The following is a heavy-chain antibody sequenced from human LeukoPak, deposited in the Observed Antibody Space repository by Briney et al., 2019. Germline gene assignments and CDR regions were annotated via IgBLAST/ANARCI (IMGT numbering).Heavy chain of an antibody. CDR3: AKLGGIVVVPAARNPVDY. J-gene: IGHJ4*02. D-gene: IGHD2-2*01. Sequence: GGSLRLSCAASGFTFSGYGMHWVRQAPGKGLERVAFIRYDGSNRYYADSVKGRFTISRDNSKNTLYLQMNSLRAEDTAVYYCAKLGGIVVVPAARNPVDYWGQGTLVTVSS. CDR1: GFTFSGYG. V-gene: IGHV3-30*02. CDR2: IRYDGSNR.